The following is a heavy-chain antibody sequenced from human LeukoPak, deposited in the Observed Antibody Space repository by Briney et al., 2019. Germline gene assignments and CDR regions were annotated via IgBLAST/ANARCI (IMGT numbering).Heavy chain of an antibody. D-gene: IGHD5-12*01. V-gene: IGHV4-59*01. Sequence: SETLSLTCTVSGDSITSYYWSWIRQPPGKRLEWIGYIYYNENTNYNPSLQSRVTISVDTSKNHFSLKLSSVTAADTAVYYCARGPLYSAYDPWGLGTLVTVSS. CDR1: GDSITSYY. J-gene: IGHJ5*02. CDR2: IYYNENT. CDR3: ARGPLYSAYDP.